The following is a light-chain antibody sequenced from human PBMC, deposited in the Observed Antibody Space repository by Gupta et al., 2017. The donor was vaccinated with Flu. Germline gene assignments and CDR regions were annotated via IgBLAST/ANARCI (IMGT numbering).Light chain of an antibody. CDR2: EVS. CDR1: FSDVRGYTY. V-gene: IGLV2-14*01. Sequence: HSALTHPASVSGSPGQPITISCTAAFSDVRGYTYVSWYQQHPGKAPKLIIYEVSNRPSGVSNRFSGSKSGNTASLTISGLQAEDEADYYCGSYTSSSTLEVFGAGTKVNVL. CDR3: GSYTSSSTLEV. J-gene: IGLJ1*01.